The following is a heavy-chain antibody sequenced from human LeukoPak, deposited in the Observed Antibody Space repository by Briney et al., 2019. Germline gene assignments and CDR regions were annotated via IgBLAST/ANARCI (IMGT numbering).Heavy chain of an antibody. CDR2: IYYSGST. J-gene: IGHJ4*02. Sequence: PSETLSLTCTVSGGSISSSSYYWGWIRLPPGKGPEWIGTIYYSGSTYYNPSLKSRVTISVDTSKNQFSLKLSSVTAADTAVYYCARVPTVTFFDYWGQGTLVTVSS. D-gene: IGHD4-17*01. CDR3: ARVPTVTFFDY. V-gene: IGHV4-39*07. CDR1: GGSISSSSYY.